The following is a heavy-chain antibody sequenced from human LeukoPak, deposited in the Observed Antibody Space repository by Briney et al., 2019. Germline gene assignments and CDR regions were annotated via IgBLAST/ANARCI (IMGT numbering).Heavy chain of an antibody. D-gene: IGHD3-22*01. Sequence: AGGSLRLSCAASGFTFDDYAMHWVRQAPGKGLEWVSLISWDGGSTYYADSVKGRFTISRDNAKNTLYLQMSSLTAEDTAVYYCARVRGGYYSDFWGQGTLVTVSS. J-gene: IGHJ4*02. CDR2: ISWDGGST. V-gene: IGHV3-43D*03. CDR3: ARVRGGYYSDF. CDR1: GFTFDDYA.